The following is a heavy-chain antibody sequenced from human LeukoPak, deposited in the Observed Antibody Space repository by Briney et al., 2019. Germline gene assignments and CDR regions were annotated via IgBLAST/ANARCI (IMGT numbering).Heavy chain of an antibody. CDR2: ISYDGSNK. V-gene: IGHV3-30*03. J-gene: IGHJ4*02. CDR3: ARGWNYYDFWSGYYLDY. Sequence: GGSLRLSCAASGFTFSSYGMHWVRQAPGKGLEWVAVISYDGSNKYYADSVKGRFTISRDNSKNTLYLQMNSLRAEDTAVYYCARGWNYYDFWSGYYLDYWGQGTLVTVSS. CDR1: GFTFSSYG. D-gene: IGHD3-3*01.